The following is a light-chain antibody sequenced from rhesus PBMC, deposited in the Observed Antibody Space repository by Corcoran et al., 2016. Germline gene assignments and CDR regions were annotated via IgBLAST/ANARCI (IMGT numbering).Light chain of an antibody. Sequence: DLQMTQSPSSLSASVGDRVTITCRASEHVNNYLPWYQQKPGKAPKLLIYAASTLQSGVPSRFSGSGSGTEYTFTLSSLQPEEVATYYCQHSYGTPLTFGGGTKVEIK. J-gene: IGKJ4*01. V-gene: IGKV1-74*01. CDR1: EHVNNY. CDR3: QHSYGTPLT. CDR2: AAS.